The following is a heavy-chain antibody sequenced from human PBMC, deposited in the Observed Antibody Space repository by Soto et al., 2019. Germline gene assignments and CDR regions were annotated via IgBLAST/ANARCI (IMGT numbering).Heavy chain of an antibody. CDR2: ISGSGGST. CDR3: AKDRKTQGTGYFDY. CDR1: GFTFSSYA. J-gene: IGHJ4*02. Sequence: QSGGSLRLSCAASGFTFSSYAMSWVRQAPGKGLEWVSAISGSGGSTYYADSVKGRFTISRDNSKNTLYLQMNSLRADDTAVYYCAKDRKTQGTGYFDYWGQGTLVTVSS. V-gene: IGHV3-23*01. D-gene: IGHD3-10*01.